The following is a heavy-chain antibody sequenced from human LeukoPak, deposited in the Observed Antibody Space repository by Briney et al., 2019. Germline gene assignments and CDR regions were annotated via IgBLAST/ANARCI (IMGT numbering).Heavy chain of an antibody. CDR1: GGSISSSSYY. CDR3: ARQPEDFWSESRLDY. V-gene: IGHV4-39*01. J-gene: IGHJ4*02. CDR2: IYYSGST. D-gene: IGHD3-3*01. Sequence: PSETLSLTCTVSGGSISSSSYYWGWIRQPPGKGLEWIGSIYYSGSTYYNPSLKSRVTTSVDTSKTQFSLKLSSVTAADTAVYYCARQPEDFWSESRLDYWGQGTLVTVSS.